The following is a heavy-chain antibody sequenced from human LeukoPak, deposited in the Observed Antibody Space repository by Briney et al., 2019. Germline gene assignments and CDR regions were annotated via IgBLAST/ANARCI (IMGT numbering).Heavy chain of an antibody. D-gene: IGHD2/OR15-2a*01. CDR2: INTNTGNP. CDR1: GYTFTTYA. V-gene: IGHV7-4-1*02. J-gene: IGHJ6*03. Sequence: ASVKVSCKASGYTFTTYAINWVRQAPGQGLAWMGWINTNTGNPTYAQGFTGRFVFSLDTSVSTAYLQISSLKVEDTAVYYCARVGNPRFYYYMDVWGKGTTVTVSS. CDR3: ARVGNPRFYYYMDV.